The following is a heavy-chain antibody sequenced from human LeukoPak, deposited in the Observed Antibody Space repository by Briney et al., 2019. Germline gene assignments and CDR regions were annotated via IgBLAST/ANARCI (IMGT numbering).Heavy chain of an antibody. CDR2: IIPIFGTA. D-gene: IGHD2-15*01. CDR3: ARGYCSGGSCYHAVDY. CDR1: GGTFSSYA. Sequence: GASVKVSCKASGGTFSSYAISRVRQAPGQGLEWMGGIIPIFGTANYAQKFQGRATITADESTSTAYMELSSLRSEDTAVYYCARGYCSGGSCYHAVDYWGQGTLVTVSS. J-gene: IGHJ4*02. V-gene: IGHV1-69*13.